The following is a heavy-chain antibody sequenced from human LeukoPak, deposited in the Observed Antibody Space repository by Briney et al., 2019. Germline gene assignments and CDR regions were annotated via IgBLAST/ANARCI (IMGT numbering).Heavy chain of an antibody. CDR1: GGSFSGYY. CDR3: ARGGHYDPPHNYYYQYMDV. J-gene: IGHJ6*03. Sequence: SETLSLTCAVYGGSFSGYYWSWIRQPPGKGLEWIGEINHSGSTNYNPSLKSRVTISVDTSKNQFSLEVNSVTVADTAVYYCARGGHYDPPHNYYYQYMDVWGKGTTVTVSS. D-gene: IGHD4-17*01. V-gene: IGHV4-34*01. CDR2: INHSGST.